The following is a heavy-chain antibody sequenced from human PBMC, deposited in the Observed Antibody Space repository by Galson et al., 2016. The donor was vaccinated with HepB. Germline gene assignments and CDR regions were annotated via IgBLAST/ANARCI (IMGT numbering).Heavy chain of an antibody. CDR2: INYSGST. V-gene: IGHV4-30-4*01. D-gene: IGHD3-10*01. Sequence: TLSLTCTVSGGPITSDSHWNWVRQPPGKGLEWIGVINYSGSTYYDPSLKGRLSLSLDTSKNQFSLKLTSVTAADTAVYHCVSLLAGGSGRGYWGQGTLVTVSS. CDR1: GGPITSDSH. J-gene: IGHJ4*02. CDR3: VSLLAGGSGRGY.